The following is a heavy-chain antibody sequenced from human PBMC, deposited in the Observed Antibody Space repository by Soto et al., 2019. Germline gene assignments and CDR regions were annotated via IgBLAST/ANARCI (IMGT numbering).Heavy chain of an antibody. CDR1: GGSFSSHY. V-gene: IGHV4-59*08. Sequence: QVELQESGPGLVKPSETLSLTCKVPGGSFSSHYWSWIRQPPGEGMEWIGYVFYTGSTNYNPSLRSPVLISVDTSKNQFSLKLRSVTAADTAVYYCARQDGYYYYMDVWGKGTTVTVSS. CDR2: VFYTGST. CDR3: ARQDGYYYYMDV. J-gene: IGHJ6*03.